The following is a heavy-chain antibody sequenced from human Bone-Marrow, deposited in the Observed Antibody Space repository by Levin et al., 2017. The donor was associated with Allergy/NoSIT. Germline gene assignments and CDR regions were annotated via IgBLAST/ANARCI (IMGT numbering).Heavy chain of an antibody. D-gene: IGHD1-26*01. CDR3: LGSYGY. CDR1: GFTFSNAW. J-gene: IGHJ4*02. V-gene: IGHV3-15*01. Sequence: NPGGSLRLSCAASGFTFSNAWMSWVRQAPGKGLEWVGRIKSKTDGGTTEYAAPVKGRFTISRDESKNTLHLQMDSLKTEDTAVYYVLGSYGYWGQGTLVTVSS. CDR2: IKSKTDGGTT.